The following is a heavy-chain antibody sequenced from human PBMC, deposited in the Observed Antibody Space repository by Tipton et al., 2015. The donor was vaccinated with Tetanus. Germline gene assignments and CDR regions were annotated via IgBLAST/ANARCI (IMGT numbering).Heavy chain of an antibody. V-gene: IGHV1-18*01. CDR1: GYTFNTFG. J-gene: IGHJ4*02. D-gene: IGHD6-19*01. CDR3: ARVPTNPLAVDRPTDY. CDR2: ISVYNSNT. Sequence: QLVQSGAEVKKPGASVKVSCKASGYTFNTFGISWVRQAPGQGLEWMGWISVYNSNTNYGQNVQGRVTMTTDTPTSTAYMELRSLRSDDTAVYYCARVPTNPLAVDRPTDYWGQGTLVTVSS.